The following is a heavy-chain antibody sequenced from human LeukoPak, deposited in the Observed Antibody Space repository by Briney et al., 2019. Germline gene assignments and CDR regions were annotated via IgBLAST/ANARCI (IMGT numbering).Heavy chain of an antibody. D-gene: IGHD2-21*02. Sequence: GGSLRLSCAASGFTFSSYWMSWVRQAPGKGLEWVAVISYDGSNKNYADSVKGRFTISGDSSKNTLYLQMNSLRVEDTAVYYCAKDWAPYCGGDCYFNYWGQGTLVTVSS. CDR3: AKDWAPYCGGDCYFNY. V-gene: IGHV3-30*18. CDR2: ISYDGSNK. CDR1: GFTFSSYW. J-gene: IGHJ4*02.